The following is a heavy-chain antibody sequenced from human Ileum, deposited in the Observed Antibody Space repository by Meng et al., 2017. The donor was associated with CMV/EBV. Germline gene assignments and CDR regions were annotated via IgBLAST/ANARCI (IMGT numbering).Heavy chain of an antibody. J-gene: IGHJ6*02. CDR2: IYSGGST. Sequence: GESLKISCAASGISVGSTYMTWVRQAPGKGLEWVSIIYSGGSTAYADSVKGRFTISRDTSKNTVYLQMSSLSAEDTGVYYCVRDTAGAGMDIWGQGTTVTVSS. V-gene: IGHV3-53*01. CDR3: VRDTAGAGMDI. CDR1: GISVGSTY. D-gene: IGHD5-18*01.